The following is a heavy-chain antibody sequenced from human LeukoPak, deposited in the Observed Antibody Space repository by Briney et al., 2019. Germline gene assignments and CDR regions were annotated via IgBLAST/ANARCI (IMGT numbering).Heavy chain of an antibody. CDR1: GFTVSSNY. V-gene: IGHV3-53*01. CDR3: ARDSGSYWGTFDY. CDR2: IYSGGST. J-gene: IGHJ4*02. D-gene: IGHD1-26*01. Sequence: PGGSLRLSCAASGFTVSSNYMSWVRQAPGKGLEWVSVIYSGGSTYYADSVKGRFTISRDNSKNTLCLQMNSLRAEDTAVYYCARDSGSYWGTFDYWGQGTLVTVSS.